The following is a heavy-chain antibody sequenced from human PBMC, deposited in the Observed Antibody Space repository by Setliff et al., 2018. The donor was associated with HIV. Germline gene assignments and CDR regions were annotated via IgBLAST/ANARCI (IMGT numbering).Heavy chain of an antibody. CDR1: GFMFGSYG. CDR3: VGGHYDLWSGYVNYYLDV. V-gene: IGHV3-30*14. CDR2: ISNDGSHK. Sequence: PGGSLRLSCAASGFMFGSYGMHWVRQAPVKGLEWMALISNDGSHKYYADSVKGRFTISRDNSKNTLYLRMDSLRPEDTALYYCVGGHYDLWSGYVNYYLDVWGQGTLVTVSS. D-gene: IGHD3-3*01. J-gene: IGHJ4*02.